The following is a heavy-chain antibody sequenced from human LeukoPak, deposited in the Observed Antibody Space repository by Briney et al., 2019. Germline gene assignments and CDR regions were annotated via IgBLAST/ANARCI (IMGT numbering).Heavy chain of an antibody. CDR1: GGSISSYY. CDR2: IYYSGST. J-gene: IGHJ4*02. CDR3: ARKREALFDY. V-gene: IGHV4-59*01. D-gene: IGHD1-26*01. Sequence: SETLSLTYTVSGGSISSYYWSWIRQPPGKGLEWIGYIYYSGSTNYNPSLKSRVTISVDTSKNQFSLKLSSVTAADTAVYYCARKREALFDYWGQGTLVTVSS.